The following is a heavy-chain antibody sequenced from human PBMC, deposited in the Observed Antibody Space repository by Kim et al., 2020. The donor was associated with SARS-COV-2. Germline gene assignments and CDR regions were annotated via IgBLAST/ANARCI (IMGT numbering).Heavy chain of an antibody. V-gene: IGHV4-34*01. CDR3: ARDGDYYDSSGIDY. J-gene: IGHJ4*02. Sequence: SETLSLTCAVYGGSFSGYYWSWIRQPPGKGLEWIGEINHSGSTNYNPSLKSRVTISVDTSKNQFSLKLSSVTAADTAVYYCARDGDYYDSSGIDYWGQGTLVTVSS. CDR2: INHSGST. D-gene: IGHD3-22*01. CDR1: GGSFSGYY.